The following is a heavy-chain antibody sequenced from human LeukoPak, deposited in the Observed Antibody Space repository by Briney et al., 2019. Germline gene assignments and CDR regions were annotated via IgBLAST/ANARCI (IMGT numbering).Heavy chain of an antibody. J-gene: IGHJ4*02. CDR1: GGSISSSSYY. V-gene: IGHV4-39*01. Sequence: SETLSLXCTVSGGSISSSSYYWGWSRQPPGKGLEWIGSIYYSGITYYDPSLKSRVTISVDTSKNQFSLKLSSVTAADTAVYYCARLSGAIFGVVITLYYFDYWGQGTLVTVSS. CDR3: ARLSGAIFGVVITLYYFDY. D-gene: IGHD3-3*01. CDR2: IYYSGIT.